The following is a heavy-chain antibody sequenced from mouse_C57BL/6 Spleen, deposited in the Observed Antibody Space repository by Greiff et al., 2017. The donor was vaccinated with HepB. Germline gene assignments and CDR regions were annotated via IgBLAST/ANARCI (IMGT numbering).Heavy chain of an antibody. J-gene: IGHJ3*01. CDR2: IYPGDGDT. D-gene: IGHD3-2*02. V-gene: IGHV1-82*01. Sequence: VKLMESGPELVKPGASVKISCKASGYAFSSSWMNWVKQRPGKGLEWIGRIYPGDGDTNYNGKFKGKATLTADKSSSTAYMQLSSLTSEDSAVYFCARWKGDSSGPFAYWGQGTLVTVSA. CDR1: GYAFSSSW. CDR3: ARWKGDSSGPFAY.